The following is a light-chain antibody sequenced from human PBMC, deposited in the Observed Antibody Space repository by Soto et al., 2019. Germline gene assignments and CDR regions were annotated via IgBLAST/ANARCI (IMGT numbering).Light chain of an antibody. Sequence: EIVLTQSPGTLSLSPRERATLSCRASQSVSNNYLAWYQHRPGQAPRLLIYGASTRAPGIPDRFSGSGSGTDFTLTISRLEAEDFAVYCCQQYAASPRTFGQGTQVEV. CDR3: QQYAASPRT. J-gene: IGKJ1*01. V-gene: IGKV3-20*01. CDR1: QSVSNNY. CDR2: GAS.